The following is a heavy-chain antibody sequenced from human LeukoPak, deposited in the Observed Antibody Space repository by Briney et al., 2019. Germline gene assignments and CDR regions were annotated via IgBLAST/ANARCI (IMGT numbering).Heavy chain of an antibody. Sequence: GGSLRLACAASGFTFSTCWMSWVRQAPGKGLEWAANIKQDGSEKYYVDSVKGRFTISRDNAKNSLYLQMNSLRAEDTAVYYCARTIAVAVPDYWGQGTLVTVSS. CDR3: ARTIAVAVPDY. V-gene: IGHV3-7*05. J-gene: IGHJ4*02. CDR2: IKQDGSEK. CDR1: GFTFSTCW. D-gene: IGHD6-19*01.